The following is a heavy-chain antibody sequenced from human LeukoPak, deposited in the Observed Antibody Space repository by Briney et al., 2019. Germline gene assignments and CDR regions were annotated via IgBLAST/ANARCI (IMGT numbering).Heavy chain of an antibody. CDR2: MNPNSGNT. CDR1: GYTFTSYD. J-gene: IGHJ4*02. Sequence: ASVKVSCKASGYTFTSYDINWVRQATGQGLEWMGWMNPNSGNTGYAQKFQGRVTMTRNTSISTAYMELSSLRSEDTAVYYCARDQGYDFWSGYYGENNDYWGQGTLVTVSS. V-gene: IGHV1-8*01. CDR3: ARDQGYDFWSGYYGENNDY. D-gene: IGHD3-3*01.